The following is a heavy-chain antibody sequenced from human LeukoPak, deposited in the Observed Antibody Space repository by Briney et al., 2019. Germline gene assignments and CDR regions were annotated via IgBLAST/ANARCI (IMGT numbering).Heavy chain of an antibody. CDR1: GFTFSSYA. CDR2: ISSNGGST. CDR3: AATDSSGYYIAFDI. D-gene: IGHD3-22*01. V-gene: IGHV3-64*01. Sequence: GGSLRLSCAASGFTFSSYATHWVRQAPGKGLEYVSAISSNGGSTYYANSVKGRFTISRDNSKNTLYLQMGSLRAEDMAVYYCAATDSSGYYIAFDIWGQGTMVTVSS. J-gene: IGHJ3*02.